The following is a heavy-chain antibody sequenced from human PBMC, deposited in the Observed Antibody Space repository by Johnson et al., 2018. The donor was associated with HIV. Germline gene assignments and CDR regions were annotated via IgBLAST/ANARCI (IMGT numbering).Heavy chain of an antibody. CDR2: ISGSGGST. CDR1: GFTFSGYA. V-gene: IGHV3-23*04. J-gene: IGHJ3*02. Sequence: VQLVESGGGLVQPGGSLRLSCAASGFTFSGYAMSWVRQAPGKGLDWVSTISGSGGSTYSADSVKGRFTISRDDSKNTLFLQLNSLRPEDTAVYYCARVSLAYSYVYDALDIWGQGTMVTVST. CDR3: ARVSLAYSYVYDALDI. D-gene: IGHD5-18*01.